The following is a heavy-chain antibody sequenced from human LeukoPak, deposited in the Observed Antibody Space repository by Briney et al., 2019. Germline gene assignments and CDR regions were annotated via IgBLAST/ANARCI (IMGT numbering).Heavy chain of an antibody. CDR3: SGRGYGMDV. V-gene: IGHV4-4*02. Sequence: EWIGEIYHSGTTNYNPSLKRRVTISVDNSKNQFSLKLSSVTAAHTAVYYCSGRGYGMDVWGQGTTVTVSS. J-gene: IGHJ6*02. CDR2: IYHSGTT.